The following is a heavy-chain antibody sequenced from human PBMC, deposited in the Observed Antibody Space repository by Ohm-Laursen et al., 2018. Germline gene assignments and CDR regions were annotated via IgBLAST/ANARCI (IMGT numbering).Heavy chain of an antibody. CDR2: IIPMFGTT. CDR3: ATDHNSNRGPSAFDI. Sequence: ASVKVSCKASGYTFTGYYMHWVRQAPGQGLEWMGGIIPMFGTTNYAQKFQGRVTITADESTSIAYMELNSLRAEDTAVYYCATDHNSNRGPSAFDIWGQGTVVTVSS. J-gene: IGHJ3*02. V-gene: IGHV1-69*13. CDR1: GYTFTGYY. D-gene: IGHD7-27*01.